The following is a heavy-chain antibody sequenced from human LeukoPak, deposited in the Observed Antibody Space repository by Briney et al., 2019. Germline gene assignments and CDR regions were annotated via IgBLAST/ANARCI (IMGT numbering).Heavy chain of an antibody. J-gene: IGHJ3*02. CDR3: ARDSGNYLDAFDI. CDR2: ISSSSSYI. V-gene: IGHV3-21*01. D-gene: IGHD1-7*01. CDR1: GFTFSRHS. Sequence: GGSLRLSCAASGFTFSRHSIIWVRQAPGKVLEWVSSISSSSSYIYYADSVKGRFTISRDNAKNSLYLQMNSLRAEDTAVYYCARDSGNYLDAFDIWGQGTMVTVSS.